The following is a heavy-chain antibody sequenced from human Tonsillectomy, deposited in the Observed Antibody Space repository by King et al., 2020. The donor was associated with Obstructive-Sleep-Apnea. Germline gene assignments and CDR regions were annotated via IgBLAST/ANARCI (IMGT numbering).Heavy chain of an antibody. J-gene: IGHJ4*02. D-gene: IGHD6-13*01. Sequence: QLQESGPGLVKPSETLSLTCTCSSGSISSYYLSCIRQPPGQELEWIGYMHYSGSINYHPSLKSRVTISVDTSKNQFSLKLTSVTAADTAVYYCAGYIAAAGYFDYWGQGTLVTVSS. V-gene: IGHV4-59*01. CDR2: MHYSGSI. CDR1: SGSISSYY. CDR3: AGYIAAAGYFDY.